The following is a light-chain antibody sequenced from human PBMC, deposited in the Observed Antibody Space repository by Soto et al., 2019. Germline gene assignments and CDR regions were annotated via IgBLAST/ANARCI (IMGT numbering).Light chain of an antibody. V-gene: IGKV3-15*01. CDR2: GAS. Sequence: MTITQSPVTLSVYPGEGVTLSCRTSHSVNSHVAWYKQKPGQAPRLLLYGASTRATGIPVRFSGSGFGTEFTLTISSLQSEDFAVYYCQQYKNWPLFGQGTRLEIK. CDR3: QQYKNWPL. CDR1: HSVNSH. J-gene: IGKJ5*01.